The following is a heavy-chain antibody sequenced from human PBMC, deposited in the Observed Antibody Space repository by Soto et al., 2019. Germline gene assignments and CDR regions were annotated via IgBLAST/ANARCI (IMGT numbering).Heavy chain of an antibody. V-gene: IGHV3-7*03. J-gene: IGHJ5*02. CDR2: IKQDGSHK. D-gene: IGHD2-15*01. CDR1: GFSFSSYW. Sequence: GGSLRLSCAASGFSFSSYWMSWVRQAPGKGLQWVANIKQDGSHKYYVDSVKGRFTIYRENAKNSLYLQMNSLRAEDTAIYYCARTYCSGGSCYKWFDPWGQGTLMTVYS. CDR3: ARTYCSGGSCYKWFDP.